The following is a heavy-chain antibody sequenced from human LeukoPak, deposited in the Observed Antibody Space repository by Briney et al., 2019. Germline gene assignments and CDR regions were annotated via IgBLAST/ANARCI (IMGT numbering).Heavy chain of an antibody. Sequence: GESLQISCEASGYRFTTQWIGWVRQMPGKGLEWMGIIYVGDSDTRYSPSFQGQATISADKSISTAYLQWSSLKASDTAMYYCARHYARGNDGFDIWGQGTMVTVSS. CDR3: ARHYARGNDGFDI. V-gene: IGHV5-51*01. CDR1: GYRFTTQW. D-gene: IGHD3-16*01. CDR2: IYVGDSDT. J-gene: IGHJ3*02.